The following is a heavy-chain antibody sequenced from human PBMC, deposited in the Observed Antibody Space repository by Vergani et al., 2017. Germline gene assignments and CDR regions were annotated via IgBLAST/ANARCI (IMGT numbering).Heavy chain of an antibody. J-gene: IGHJ6*03. CDR3: AREVVYYGDFLRDNYYYYYMDV. CDR2: ISPILGIA. D-gene: IGHD4-17*01. V-gene: IGHV1-69*04. CDR1: GGTFSSYA. Sequence: QVQLVQSGAEVKKPGSSVKVSCKASGGTFSSYAISWVRQAPGQGLEWMGRISPILGIANYAQKFQGRATITADKPTSTAYMELRSLRSEDTAVYYCAREVVYYGDFLRDNYYYYYMDVWGKGTTVTVSS.